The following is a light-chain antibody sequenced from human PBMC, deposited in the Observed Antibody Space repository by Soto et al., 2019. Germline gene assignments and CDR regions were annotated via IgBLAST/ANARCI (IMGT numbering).Light chain of an antibody. V-gene: IGKV3-15*01. J-gene: IGKJ2*01. CDR3: QQYSSLPHT. Sequence: DIVMTQSPATLSVSPGERATLSCRASQSVSIDLAWYQQTPGQAPRLLIYGASTRATGIPVRFSGSASGTDFTLTISRLEPEDFVVYYCQQYSSLPHTFGQGTKVDIK. CDR1: QSVSID. CDR2: GAS.